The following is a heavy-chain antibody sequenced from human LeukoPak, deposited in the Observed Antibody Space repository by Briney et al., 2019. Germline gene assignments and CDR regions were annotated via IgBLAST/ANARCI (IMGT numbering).Heavy chain of an antibody. D-gene: IGHD2-2*01. J-gene: IGHJ4*02. CDR1: GGSFSGYY. CDR2: INHSGST. V-gene: IGHV4-34*01. Sequence: SETLSLTCAVYGGSFSGYYWSWIRQPPGKGLEWIGEINHSGSTNYNPSLKSRVTISVDTSKNQFSLKLSSVTAADTAVYYCARGQGQRYCSSTGCFQPDYWGQGTLVTVSS. CDR3: ARGQGQRYCSSTGCFQPDY.